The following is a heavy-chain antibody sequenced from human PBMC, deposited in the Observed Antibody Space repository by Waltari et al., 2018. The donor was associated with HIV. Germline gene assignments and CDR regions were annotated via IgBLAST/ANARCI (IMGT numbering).Heavy chain of an antibody. CDR2: IYGGGSP. CDR3: ATTSTVGRNWHFDV. CDR1: GFTVGGWY. V-gene: IGHV3-53*01. D-gene: IGHD4-17*01. J-gene: IGHJ2*01. Sequence: EVQVVESGGSLIQPGGSLRLSCAASGFTVGGWYLTLVRQAPGKGLEWISLIYGGGSPSYADSVKGRFTLSRDTATNTIYLQMDNLRAEDTAMYHCATTSTVGRNWHFDVWGRGSLVTVSS.